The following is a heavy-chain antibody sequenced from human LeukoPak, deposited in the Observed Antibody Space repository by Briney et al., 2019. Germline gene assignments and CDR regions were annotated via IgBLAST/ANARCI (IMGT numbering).Heavy chain of an antibody. Sequence: GGSLTLSYAASGFPFCSHAMIWVRAAPGKGLECVSSISGSGGSTYCADSVKGRFTISRDNSNKTLYLQMNSLRAQDTAVYYCAKDRTRDQQLVHDYWGQGTLVTVSS. V-gene: IGHV3-23*01. CDR1: GFPFCSHA. J-gene: IGHJ4*02. CDR3: AKDRTRDQQLVHDY. CDR2: ISGSGGST. D-gene: IGHD6-13*01.